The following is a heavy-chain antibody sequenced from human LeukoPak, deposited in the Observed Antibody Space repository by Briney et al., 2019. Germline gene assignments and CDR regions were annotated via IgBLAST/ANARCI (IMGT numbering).Heavy chain of an antibody. J-gene: IGHJ2*01. Sequence: SETLSLTCAVSGGSISSGGYSWSWIRQPPGKGLEWIGYIYHSGSTYYNPSLKSRVTISVDRSKNQFSLNLNSVTAADTAVYYCARVDILTGYSYWYFDLWGRGTLVTVSS. CDR3: ARVDILTGYSYWYFDL. V-gene: IGHV4-30-2*01. CDR2: IYHSGST. CDR1: GGSISSGGYS. D-gene: IGHD3-9*01.